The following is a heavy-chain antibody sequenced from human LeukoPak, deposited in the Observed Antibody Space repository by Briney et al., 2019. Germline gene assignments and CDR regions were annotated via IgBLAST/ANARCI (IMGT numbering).Heavy chain of an antibody. CDR2: INHSGST. J-gene: IGHJ5*02. D-gene: IGHD3-16*01. CDR3: ASLYMITFGGVRP. V-gene: IGHV4-34*01. Sequence: SETLSLTCAVYGGSFSGYYWSWIRQPPGKGLEWIGEINHSGSTNYNPSLKSRVTISVDTPKNQFSLKLSSVTAADTAVYNCASLYMITFGGVRPWGQGTLVTVSS. CDR1: GGSFSGYY.